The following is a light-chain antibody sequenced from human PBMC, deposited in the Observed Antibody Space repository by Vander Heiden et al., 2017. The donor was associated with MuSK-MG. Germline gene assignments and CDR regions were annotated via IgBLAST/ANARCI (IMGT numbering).Light chain of an antibody. CDR2: DAS. Sequence: DIQMTQSPSTLSASVGDRVTITCRASQSFYNWLAWYQQKPGKAPKLLIYDASSLESGVPSRFSGGGSGTEFTLTISSLQPDDFATYYCQQENSPTWTFGQGTKVXIK. V-gene: IGKV1-5*01. CDR3: QQENSPTWT. CDR1: QSFYNW. J-gene: IGKJ1*01.